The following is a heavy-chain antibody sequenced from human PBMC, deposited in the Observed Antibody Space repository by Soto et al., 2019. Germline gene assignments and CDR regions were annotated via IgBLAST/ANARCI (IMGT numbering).Heavy chain of an antibody. CDR2: IHNSGSA. CDR3: ARDSIAFFDY. CDR1: GVSVSSGNYY. D-gene: IGHD2-15*01. J-gene: IGHJ4*02. V-gene: IGHV4-61*03. Sequence: QVQLQESGPGLVKPSETLSLTCTVSGVSVSSGNYYWTWIRQPPGKGLEWIGYIHNSGSADYNPSLQSRVTISVDTSKNHVSLRLSSVTAADTAVYYCARDSIAFFDYWGQGTLVTVSS.